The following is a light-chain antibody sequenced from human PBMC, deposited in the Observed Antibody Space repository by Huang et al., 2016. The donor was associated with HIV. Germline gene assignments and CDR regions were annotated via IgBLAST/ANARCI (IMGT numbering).Light chain of an antibody. CDR2: AAS. CDR1: QGISSY. J-gene: IGKJ1*01. CDR3: QQLNSYPPT. Sequence: IQLTQSPSSLSASVGDRVTITCRASQGISSYLAWYQQKPGKAPKLLIYAASTLQSGVPARFSGSGSGTEFTLTISSLQPEDFATYHCQQLNSYPPTFGQGTKVEIK. V-gene: IGKV1-9*01.